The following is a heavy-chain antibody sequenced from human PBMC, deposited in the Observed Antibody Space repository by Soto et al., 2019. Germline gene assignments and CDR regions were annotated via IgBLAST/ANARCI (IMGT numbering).Heavy chain of an antibody. D-gene: IGHD6-6*01. V-gene: IGHV4-30-2*01. CDR3: ARGSSSYYDYGMDV. CDR1: GDSISRGGYS. Sequence: QLQLQESGSGLVRPSQTLSLTCAVSGDSISRGGYSWTWIRQPPGKALEWIGNIYDSGSTSYNPSLKSRVTISVDTSKNQFSLRLTSVTAADTAVYFCARGSSSYYDYGMDVWGQGTTVPVSS. J-gene: IGHJ6*02. CDR2: IYDSGST.